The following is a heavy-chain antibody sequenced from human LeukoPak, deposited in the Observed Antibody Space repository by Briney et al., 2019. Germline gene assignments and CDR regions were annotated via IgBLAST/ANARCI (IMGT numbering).Heavy chain of an antibody. CDR1: GSTFTSYW. V-gene: IGHV5-51*01. D-gene: IGHD6-13*01. CDR3: ASELGEGIAADSVGWGYHY. J-gene: IGHJ4*02. Sequence: LGESLQISCQGSGSTFTSYWIGWVRQLPGKGLEWMGIIYPGDSDTRYSPSFQGQVTISADKSSSPSFPQCSRPQPSDTAMYYGASELGEGIAADSVGWGYHYWGQGTLVTVSS. CDR2: IYPGDSDT.